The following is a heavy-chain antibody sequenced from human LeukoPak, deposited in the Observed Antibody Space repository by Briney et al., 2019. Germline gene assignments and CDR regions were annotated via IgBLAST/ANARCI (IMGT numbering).Heavy chain of an antibody. J-gene: IGHJ4*02. CDR1: GGSISSGSYY. CDR3: ARGLAYYYGSGSYGSPMNYFDY. V-gene: IGHV4-61*02. D-gene: IGHD3-10*01. CDR2: IYTSGST. Sequence: PSQTLSLTCTVSGGSISSGSYYWSWIRQPAGKGLEWIGRIYTSGSTNYNPSLKSRVTISVDTSKNQFSLKLSSVTAADTAVYYCARGLAYYYGSGSYGSPMNYFDYWGQGTLVTVSS.